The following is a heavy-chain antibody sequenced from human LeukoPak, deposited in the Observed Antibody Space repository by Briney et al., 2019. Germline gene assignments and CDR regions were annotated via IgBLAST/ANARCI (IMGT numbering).Heavy chain of an antibody. CDR2: ISGSGGST. CDR1: GFTFSSYA. D-gene: IGHD5-18*01. Sequence: GGSLRLSCAASGFTFSSYAMSWVRQAPGKGLEWVSAISGSGGSTYYADSVKGRFTISRDNSKNTLYLRMNSLRAEDTAVYYCAKDRRKGCSYGYDSDYWGQGTLVTVSS. CDR3: AKDRRKGCSYGYDSDY. V-gene: IGHV3-23*01. J-gene: IGHJ4*02.